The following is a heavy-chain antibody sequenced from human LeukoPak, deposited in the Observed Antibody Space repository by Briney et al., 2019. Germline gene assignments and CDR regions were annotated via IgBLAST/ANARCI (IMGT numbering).Heavy chain of an antibody. CDR1: GYTFTHYY. J-gene: IGHJ4*02. CDR3: ARVSMTTVTTDLGY. D-gene: IGHD4-11*01. CDR2: INPSGGTT. Sequence: ASVKVSCKASGYTFTHYYMHWVRQAPGQGLEWMGIINPSGGTTQYAQTFQGRVTLTRDTSTNTVYMDLSSLRSEDTAVYYCARVSMTTVTTDLGYWGQGTLVTVSS. V-gene: IGHV1-46*01.